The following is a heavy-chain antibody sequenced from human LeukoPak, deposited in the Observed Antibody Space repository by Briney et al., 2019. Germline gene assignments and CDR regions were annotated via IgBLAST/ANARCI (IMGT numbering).Heavy chain of an antibody. CDR3: ARAGWFGQLLSHYYGMDV. CDR1: GGSISSYY. J-gene: IGHJ6*02. D-gene: IGHD3-10*01. Sequence: PSETLSLTCTVSGGSISSYYWSWIRQPPGKGLEWIGYIYYSGSTNYNPSLKSRVTISVDTSKNQFSLKLSSVTAADTAVYYCARAGWFGQLLSHYYGMDVWGQGTTVTVSS. V-gene: IGHV4-59*01. CDR2: IYYSGST.